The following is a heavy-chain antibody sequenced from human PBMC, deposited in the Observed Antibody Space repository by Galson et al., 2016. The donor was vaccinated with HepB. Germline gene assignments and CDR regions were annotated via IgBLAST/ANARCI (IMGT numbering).Heavy chain of an antibody. D-gene: IGHD6-6*01. CDR2: IWYDGGNK. CDR3: AREQSTAALAMDV. Sequence: SLRLSCAASGFTFSSYGMHWVRQAPGRGLEWVALIWYDGGNKYYADSVKGRFTISRENSKNTLYLQMNSLRAEDTAVYYCAREQSTAALAMDVWGKGTTVTVSS. J-gene: IGHJ6*04. CDR1: GFTFSSYG. V-gene: IGHV3-33*01.